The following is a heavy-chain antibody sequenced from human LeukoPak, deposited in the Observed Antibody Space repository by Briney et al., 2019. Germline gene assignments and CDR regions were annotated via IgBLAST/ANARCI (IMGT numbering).Heavy chain of an antibody. Sequence: GGSLRLSCAASGFTFSSYGMHWVRQAPGKGLEWVAVISYDGSNKYYADSVKGRFTISRDNSKNTLYLQMNSLRAEDTAVYYCAKVIVGATGGFDYWGQGTLVTVSS. J-gene: IGHJ4*02. V-gene: IGHV3-30*18. D-gene: IGHD1-26*01. CDR2: ISYDGSNK. CDR1: GFTFSSYG. CDR3: AKVIVGATGGFDY.